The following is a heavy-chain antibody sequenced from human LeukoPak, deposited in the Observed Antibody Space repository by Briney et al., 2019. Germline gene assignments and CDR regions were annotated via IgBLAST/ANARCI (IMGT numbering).Heavy chain of an antibody. Sequence: PGGSLRLSCAASGFSFSSYWMHWVRQAPGKGLVWVSRIKSDGKTNYADSVKGRFTISRDNAKNSLYLQMNSLRAEDTAVYYCARLSRVSGHWGQGTLVTVSS. V-gene: IGHV3-74*01. CDR2: IKSDGKT. CDR1: GFSFSSYW. J-gene: IGHJ4*02. D-gene: IGHD3-16*02. CDR3: ARLSRVSGH.